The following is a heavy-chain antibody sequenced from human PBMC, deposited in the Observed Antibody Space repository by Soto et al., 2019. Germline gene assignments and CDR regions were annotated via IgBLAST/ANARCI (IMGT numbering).Heavy chain of an antibody. J-gene: IGHJ4*02. CDR2: IIPIFGTA. D-gene: IGHD2-2*02. CDR3: ASFSDRLTPAVVPY. Sequence: GQGLEWMGGIIPIFGTANYAQKFQGRVTITADESTSTAYMELSSLRSEDTAVYFCASFSDRLTPAVVPYWGQGSLVTVTS. V-gene: IGHV1-69*01.